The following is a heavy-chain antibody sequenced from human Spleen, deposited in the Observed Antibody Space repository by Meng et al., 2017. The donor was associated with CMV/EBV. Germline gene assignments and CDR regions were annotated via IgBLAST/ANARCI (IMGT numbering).Heavy chain of an antibody. CDR1: GGSITSGGYY. CDR2: IYHSGST. V-gene: IGHV4-39*07. J-gene: IGHJ4*02. CDR3: AAIHLGGY. Sequence: GSLSLTCTVSGGSITSGGYYWGWIRQPPGKGLEWIGSIYHSGSTYYNPSLKSRVTISVDTSKNQFSLKLSSVTAADTAVYYCAAIHLGGYWGQGTLVTVSS. D-gene: IGHD3-16*01.